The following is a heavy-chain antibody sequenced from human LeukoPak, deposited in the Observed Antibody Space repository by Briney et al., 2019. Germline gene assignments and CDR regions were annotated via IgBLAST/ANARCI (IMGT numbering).Heavy chain of an antibody. CDR1: GGSISSYY. Sequence: SETLSLTCTVSGGSISSYYWSWIRQPPGKGLEWIGEINHSGSTNYNPSLKSRVTISVDTSKNQFSLKLSSVTAADTAVYYCARTVTDYYYYYYMDVWGKGTTVTVSS. D-gene: IGHD4-17*01. V-gene: IGHV4-34*01. CDR2: INHSGST. J-gene: IGHJ6*03. CDR3: ARTVTDYYYYYYMDV.